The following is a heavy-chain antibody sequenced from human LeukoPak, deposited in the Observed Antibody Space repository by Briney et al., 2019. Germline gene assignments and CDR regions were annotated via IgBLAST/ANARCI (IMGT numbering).Heavy chain of an antibody. D-gene: IGHD4-17*01. J-gene: IGHJ6*02. CDR1: GCRFTRYW. CDR3: ARHGLDYGDFPGMDV. Sequence: GGALEISWKGSGCRFTRYWIGGVRRMPGKGLGGMGIIYAGESDNRYSPSFQRQFTISADNSITTAYLQWSSLKTSDTAMYYCARHGLDYGDFPGMDVWGQGTTVTVSS. V-gene: IGHV5-51*01. CDR2: IYAGESDN.